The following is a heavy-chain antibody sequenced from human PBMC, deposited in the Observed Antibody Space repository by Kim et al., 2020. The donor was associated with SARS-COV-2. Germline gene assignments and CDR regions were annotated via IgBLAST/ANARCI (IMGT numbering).Heavy chain of an antibody. CDR3: AGARGGGYSYGYDY. D-gene: IGHD5-18*01. Sequence: AYAVRGRFTISSDNSKNTLYLRMNSRRAEDTTVYYCAGARGGGYSYGYDYWGQGTLVTVSS. J-gene: IGHJ4*02. V-gene: IGHV3-30*01.